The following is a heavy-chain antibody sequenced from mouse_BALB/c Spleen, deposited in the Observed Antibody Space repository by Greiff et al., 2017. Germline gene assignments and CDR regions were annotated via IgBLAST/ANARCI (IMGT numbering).Heavy chain of an antibody. D-gene: IGHD2-3*01. CDR1: GFTFSSYT. CDR3: TRDGYDGYLYYAMDY. V-gene: IGHV5-6-4*01. J-gene: IGHJ4*01. CDR2: ISSGGSYT. Sequence: EVKLMESGGGLVKPGGSLKLSCEASGFTFSSYTMSWVRQTPEKRLEWVATISSGGSYTYYPDSVKGRFTISRDNAKNTLYLQMSSLKSEDTAMYYCTRDGYDGYLYYAMDYWGQGTSVTVSS.